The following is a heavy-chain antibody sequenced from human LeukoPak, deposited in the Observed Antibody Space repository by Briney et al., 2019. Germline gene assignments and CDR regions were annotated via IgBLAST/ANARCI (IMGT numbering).Heavy chain of an antibody. V-gene: IGHV4-59*01. Sequence: KPSETLSLTCTVSGGSISSYYWSWIRQPPGKGLEWIGYIYYSGSTNYNPSLKSRVTISVDTSKNQFSLKLSSVTAADTAVYYCARGPDILTGYYDYWGQGTLVTVSS. CDR1: GGSISSYY. D-gene: IGHD3-9*01. CDR3: ARGPDILTGYYDY. CDR2: IYYSGST. J-gene: IGHJ4*02.